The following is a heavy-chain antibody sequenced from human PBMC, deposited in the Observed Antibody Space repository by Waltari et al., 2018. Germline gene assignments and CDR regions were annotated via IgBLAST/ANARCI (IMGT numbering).Heavy chain of an antibody. CDR2: ICSGDTT. CDR1: GLAVRTSF. V-gene: IGHV3-66*01. CDR3: ARVARGTLYDAFDI. J-gene: IGHJ3*02. Sequence: EVQLMESGGGLVQPGGSLRLSCVASGLAVRTSFMSWVRQAPGKGVEWVSAICSGDTTYYTDSVKGRFSTSRDNSKNTLFLQMNSLRAEDTAVYYCARVARGTLYDAFDIWGQGTMVTVSS. D-gene: IGHD1-26*01.